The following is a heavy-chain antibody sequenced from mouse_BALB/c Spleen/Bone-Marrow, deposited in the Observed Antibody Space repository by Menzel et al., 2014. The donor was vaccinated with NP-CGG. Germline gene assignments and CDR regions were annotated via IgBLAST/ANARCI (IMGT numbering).Heavy chain of an antibody. CDR2: IRSNSNNHAT. CDR1: GFTFSDAW. CDR3: TDLLRLRRDY. J-gene: IGHJ4*01. Sequence: NLVESGGGLVQPGGSMKLSCAASGFTFSDAWMDWVRQSPEKGLEWVAEIRSNSNNHATYYAESVKGRFTISRDDSKSTVYLQMNSLRPEDTGIYYCTDLLRLRRDYWGQGTSVTVSS. D-gene: IGHD1-2*01. V-gene: IGHV6-6*01.